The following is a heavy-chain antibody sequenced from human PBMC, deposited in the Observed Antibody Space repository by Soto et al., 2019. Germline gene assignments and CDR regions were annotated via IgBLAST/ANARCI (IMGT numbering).Heavy chain of an antibody. D-gene: IGHD6-13*01. V-gene: IGHV4-4*07. J-gene: IGHJ3*02. CDR3: AAYSSTLGTFDI. CDR2: ISTSGST. Sequence: SETLSLTCIVSGGSLSRYYWTWIRQPAGKGLEWIGRISTSGSTNYNPSLKSRVTMSVDTSKNQFSLKLSSVAAADTAVYYCAAYSSTLGTFDIWGQGTKVTVSS. CDR1: GGSLSRYY.